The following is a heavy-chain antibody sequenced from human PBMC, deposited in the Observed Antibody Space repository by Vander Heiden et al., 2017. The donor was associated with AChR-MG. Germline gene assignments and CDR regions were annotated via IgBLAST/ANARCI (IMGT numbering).Heavy chain of an antibody. D-gene: IGHD3-22*01. V-gene: IGHV3-23*01. CDR2: ISGSGGST. J-gene: IGHJ4*02. CDR3: AKDPEDSSGYYEYYFDY. CDR1: GFTFSSYA. Sequence: EVQLLESGGGLVQPGGSLRLSCAASGFTFSSYAMSWVRQAPGKGLEWVSAISGSGGSTYYADSVKGRFTISRDNPKNTLYLQMNSLRAEDTAVYYCAKDPEDSSGYYEYYFDYWGQGTLVTVSS.